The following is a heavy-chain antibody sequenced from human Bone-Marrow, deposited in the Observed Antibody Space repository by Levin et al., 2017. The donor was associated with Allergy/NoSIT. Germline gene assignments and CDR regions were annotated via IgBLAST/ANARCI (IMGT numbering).Heavy chain of an antibody. D-gene: IGHD6-13*01. CDR1: GDSFTGYY. J-gene: IGHJ4*02. Sequence: EASVKVSCKASGDSFTGYYMHWVRQAPGQGLEWMGWVNPNSGGTKYAQKFQDRVSMTWDTSVSTAYVELSSLTSDDTALFYCATNKAGSSYDYWGQGTLVTVSS. CDR3: ATNKAGSSYDY. CDR2: VNPNSGGT. V-gene: IGHV1-2*02.